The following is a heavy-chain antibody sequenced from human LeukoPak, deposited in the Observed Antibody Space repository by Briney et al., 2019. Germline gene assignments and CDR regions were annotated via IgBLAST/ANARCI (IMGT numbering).Heavy chain of an antibody. CDR2: INTDGSVT. CDR3: ITDRYSDSAFGD. Sequence: PGGSLRLSCAASGVTVSTYWMNWVRQAPGEGLVWVSRINTDGSVTNYADSVEGRFTISRDNANNMLYLQMSDLRAEDTAVYYCITDRYSDSAFGDWGQGTLVTVSS. V-gene: IGHV3-74*01. D-gene: IGHD1-26*01. CDR1: GVTVSTYW. J-gene: IGHJ4*02.